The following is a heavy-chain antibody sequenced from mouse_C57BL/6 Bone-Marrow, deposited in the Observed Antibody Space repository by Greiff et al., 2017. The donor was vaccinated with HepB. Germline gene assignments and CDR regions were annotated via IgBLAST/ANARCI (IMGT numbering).Heavy chain of an antibody. Sequence: EVMLVESGGDLVKPGGSLKLSCAASGFTFSSYGMSWVRQTPDKRLEWVATISSGGSYTYYPDSVKGRFTISRDNAKNTLYLQMSSLKSEDTAMYYGARRGAYYDYDKGDFDYWGQGTTLTVSS. V-gene: IGHV5-6*02. CDR2: ISSGGSYT. CDR1: GFTFSSYG. CDR3: ARRGAYYDYDKGDFDY. J-gene: IGHJ2*01. D-gene: IGHD2-4*01.